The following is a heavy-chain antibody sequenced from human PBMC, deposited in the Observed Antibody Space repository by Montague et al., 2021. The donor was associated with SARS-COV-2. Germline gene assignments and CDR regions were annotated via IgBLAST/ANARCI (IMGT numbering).Heavy chain of an antibody. CDR3: AADTMGFYFET. J-gene: IGHJ4*02. CDR1: GGSIGSSTFY. Sequence: SETLSLTCSVSGGSIGSSTFYWGWIRQAPGKGLEWIGNIHYSGNTYYNPSLTSRLTMSVDTSMNRFSLRLKSVTAADTAVYYCAADTMGFYFETWGQGTLVSFSS. D-gene: IGHD3-10*01. CDR2: IHYSGNT. V-gene: IGHV4-39*07.